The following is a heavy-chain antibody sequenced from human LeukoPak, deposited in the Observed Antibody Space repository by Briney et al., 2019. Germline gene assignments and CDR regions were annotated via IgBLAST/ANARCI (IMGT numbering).Heavy chain of an antibody. J-gene: IGHJ4*02. CDR2: INAYSGNT. CDR1: GDKFKTYG. Sequence: ASVTVSCKASGDKFKTYGISWVRQVPGQGLEWMGWINAYSGNTQYEQNVQGRLTIATDTSTTTTYMELTSLRSDDTATYYRVFGECSSTSCYPRRDYWGQGTLVTVSS. V-gene: IGHV1-18*01. D-gene: IGHD2-2*01. CDR3: VFGECSSTSCYPRRDY.